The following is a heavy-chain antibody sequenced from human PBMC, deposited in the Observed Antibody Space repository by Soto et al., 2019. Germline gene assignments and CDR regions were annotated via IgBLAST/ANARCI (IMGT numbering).Heavy chain of an antibody. CDR2: IYSGGYT. D-gene: IGHD6-19*01. CDR1: GFTVGSTY. J-gene: IGHJ6*03. V-gene: IGHV3-53*04. CDR3: ARHEVAGNYYFYYMDV. Sequence: GGSLRLSCAASGFTVGSTYMSWVRQPPGKGLEWVSVIYSGGYTYYSDSVKGRFTISRHNSNNTLFLQLNSLRPEDTGVYYCARHEVAGNYYFYYMDVWGKGTTVTVSS.